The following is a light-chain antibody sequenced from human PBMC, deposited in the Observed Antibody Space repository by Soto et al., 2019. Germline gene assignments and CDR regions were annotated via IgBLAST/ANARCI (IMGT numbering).Light chain of an antibody. CDR2: AAS. CDR3: HQLNSYPHT. V-gene: IGKV1-9*01. CDR1: QGISSY. Sequence: DIQLTQSPSFLSASVGDRVTITCRASQGISSYLAWYQQIPGKAPNLLIYAASTFQSGVPSRFSGSGSGTEFTLTISSLQPEDFATYYCHQLNSYPHTFGQGTRLEIK. J-gene: IGKJ5*01.